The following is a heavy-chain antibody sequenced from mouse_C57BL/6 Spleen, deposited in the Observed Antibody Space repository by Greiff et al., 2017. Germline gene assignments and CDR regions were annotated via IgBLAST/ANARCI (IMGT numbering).Heavy chain of an antibody. Sequence: VKLVESGAELVRPGASVTLSCKASGYTFTDYEMHWVKQTPVHGLEWIGAIDPETGGTAYNQKFKGKAILTADKSSSTAYMELRSLTSEDSAVYYCTRARGYDDWGQGTTLTVSS. CDR1: GYTFTDYE. CDR2: IDPETGGT. CDR3: TRARGYDD. J-gene: IGHJ2*01. V-gene: IGHV1-15*01. D-gene: IGHD2-2*01.